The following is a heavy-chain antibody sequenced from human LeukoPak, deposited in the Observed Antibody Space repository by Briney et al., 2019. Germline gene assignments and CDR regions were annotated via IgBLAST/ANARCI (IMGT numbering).Heavy chain of an antibody. CDR2: ISAYNGNT. J-gene: IGHJ3*02. Sequence: VASVKVSCKASGYTFTSYGISWVRQAPGQGLEWMGWISAYNGNTNYAQKLQGRVTMTTDTSTSTAYMELRSLRSDDTAVYYCASHLLGDFWSGPHSWDAFDIWGQGTMVTVSS. V-gene: IGHV1-18*01. CDR1: GYTFTSYG. D-gene: IGHD3-3*01. CDR3: ASHLLGDFWSGPHSWDAFDI.